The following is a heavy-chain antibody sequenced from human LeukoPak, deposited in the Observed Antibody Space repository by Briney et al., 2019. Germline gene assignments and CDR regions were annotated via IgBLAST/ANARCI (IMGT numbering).Heavy chain of an antibody. Sequence: GGSLRLSCAASGFTVSSKYMSWVRQAPGKGLEWVSSMYTGGSTYYADFVKGRFTISRHNSKNTLYLQMNSLRTEDTAVYHCAREADRNGGLDSWGQGTLVTVSS. CDR1: GFTVSSKY. J-gene: IGHJ4*02. V-gene: IGHV3-53*04. CDR3: AREADRNGGLDS. D-gene: IGHD3-10*01. CDR2: MYTGGST.